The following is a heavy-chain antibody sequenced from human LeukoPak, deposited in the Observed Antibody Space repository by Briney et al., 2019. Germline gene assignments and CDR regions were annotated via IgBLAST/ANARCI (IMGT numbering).Heavy chain of an antibody. CDR2: LSYDGSNK. CDR1: GFTFSGYG. V-gene: IGHV3-33*01. J-gene: IGHJ4*02. Sequence: GGSLRLSCAASGFTFSGYGIHWVRQAPGKGLEWVAFLSYDGSNKFYADSVKGRFTISRDNSENTLHLQMNSRKDEDTAVYYGARGLYKNGWYYFDYWGQGTLVTVSS. D-gene: IGHD6-19*01. CDR3: ARGLYKNGWYYFDY.